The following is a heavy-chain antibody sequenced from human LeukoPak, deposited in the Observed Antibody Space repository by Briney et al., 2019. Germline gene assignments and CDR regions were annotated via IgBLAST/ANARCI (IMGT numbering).Heavy chain of an antibody. V-gene: IGHV3-21*01. Sequence: PGGSLRLSCAASGFTLSSYSMNWVRQAPGKGLEWVSSISSSSSYIYYADSVKGRFTISRDNAKNSLYLQMNSLRAEDTAVYYCARGGSGWPTPIDYWGQGTLVTVSS. CDR2: ISSSSSYI. CDR1: GFTLSSYS. J-gene: IGHJ4*02. D-gene: IGHD6-19*01. CDR3: ARGGSGWPTPIDY.